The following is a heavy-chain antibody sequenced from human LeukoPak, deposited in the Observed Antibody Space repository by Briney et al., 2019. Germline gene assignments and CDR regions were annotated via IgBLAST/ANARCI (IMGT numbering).Heavy chain of an antibody. CDR2: MNPNSGNT. J-gene: IGHJ4*02. CDR1: GYTFTSYD. V-gene: IGHV1-8*01. D-gene: IGHD5-12*01. Sequence: ASVKVSCKASGYTFTSYDINWVRQATGHGLEWMGWMNPNSGNTGYAQKFQGRVTMTRNTSISTAYMELSSLRSEDTAVYYCARGAKWLRFLDYWGQGTLVTVSS. CDR3: ARGAKWLRFLDY.